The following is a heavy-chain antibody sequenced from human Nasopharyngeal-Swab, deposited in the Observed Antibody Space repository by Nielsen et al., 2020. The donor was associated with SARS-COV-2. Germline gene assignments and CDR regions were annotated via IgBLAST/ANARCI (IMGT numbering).Heavy chain of an antibody. Sequence: ASVKVSCKASGYTFTTYHMHWLRQAAGQGVEWMGIINPSGGRTSYAQKFQGRVTMTRDTSTSTVYMELSSLRSEDTAVYYCARDGCRTITCQGGGNWFDPWGQGTLVTFSS. CDR3: ARDGCRTITCQGGGNWFDP. D-gene: IGHD1-14*01. CDR1: GYTFTTYH. J-gene: IGHJ5*02. CDR2: INPSGGRT. V-gene: IGHV1-46*01.